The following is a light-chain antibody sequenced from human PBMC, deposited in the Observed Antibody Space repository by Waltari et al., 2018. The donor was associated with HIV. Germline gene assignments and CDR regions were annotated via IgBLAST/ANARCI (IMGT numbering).Light chain of an antibody. J-gene: IGLJ2*01. V-gene: IGLV3-1*01. CDR1: QLGDKY. CDR3: QAWDSSAVV. Sequence: SSELTQPPSVSLSPGQPASITCSGAQLGDKYVCCYQKKPGQSPLLVIYQDNMRPSGIPERFSGSNSGNTATLTISGTQAMDEDDYYCQAWDSSAVVFGGGTKLTVL. CDR2: QDN.